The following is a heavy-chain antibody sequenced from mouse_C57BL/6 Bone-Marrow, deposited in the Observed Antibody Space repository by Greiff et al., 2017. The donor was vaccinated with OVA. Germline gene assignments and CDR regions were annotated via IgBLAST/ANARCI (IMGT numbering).Heavy chain of an antibody. D-gene: IGHD3-2*02. Sequence: VKLVESGAELVRPGASVKLSCKASGYTFTDYYINWVKQRPGQGLEWIARIYPGSGNTYYNEKFKGKATLTAEKSSSTAYMQLSSLTSEDSAVYFCARSAQVYAMDYWGQGTSVTVSS. CDR3: ARSAQVYAMDY. CDR2: IYPGSGNT. CDR1: GYTFTDYY. V-gene: IGHV1-76*01. J-gene: IGHJ4*01.